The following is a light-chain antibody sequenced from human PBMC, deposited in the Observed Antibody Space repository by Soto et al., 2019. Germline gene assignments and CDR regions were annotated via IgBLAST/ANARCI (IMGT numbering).Light chain of an antibody. Sequence: DIQMTQSPSTLSASVGDRVTITCRASQSISSWLAWYQQKPGKAPKLLIYKASSLESGVPSRFSGSGSGTEFTLTISSLRPDDFATHHSQQYNSYLYTFGQGTKLEIK. J-gene: IGKJ2*01. CDR1: QSISSW. V-gene: IGKV1-5*03. CDR3: QQYNSYLYT. CDR2: KAS.